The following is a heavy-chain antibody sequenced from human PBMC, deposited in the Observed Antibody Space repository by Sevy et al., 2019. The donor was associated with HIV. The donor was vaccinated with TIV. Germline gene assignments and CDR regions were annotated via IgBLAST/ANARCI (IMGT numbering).Heavy chain of an antibody. V-gene: IGHV3-9*01. CDR3: AKDSGGSYDYYYYYGMDV. CDR1: GFTFDDYA. CDR2: ISWNSGSI. J-gene: IGHJ6*02. Sequence: GGSLRLSCAASGFTFDDYAMHWVRQAPGKGLEWVSGISWNSGSIGYADSVKGRFTISRDNAKNSLYLQMNSLRAEDTTLYYCAKDSGGSYDYYYYYGMDVWGQGTTVTVSS. D-gene: IGHD5-18*01.